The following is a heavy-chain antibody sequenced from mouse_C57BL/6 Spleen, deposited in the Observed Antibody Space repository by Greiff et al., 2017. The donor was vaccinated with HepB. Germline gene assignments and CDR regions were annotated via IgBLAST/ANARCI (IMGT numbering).Heavy chain of an antibody. CDR3: THYYGSSYPFDD. D-gene: IGHD1-1*01. V-gene: IGHV14-4*01. J-gene: IGHJ2*01. CDR1: GFNIKDDY. CDR2: IDPENGDT. Sequence: EVQLQQSGAELVRPGASVKLSCTASGFNIKDDYMHWVKQRPEQGLEWIGWIDPENGDTEYASKFQGKATITADTSSNTAYLQLSSLTSEDTAVYYCTHYYGSSYPFDDWGQGTTLTVSS.